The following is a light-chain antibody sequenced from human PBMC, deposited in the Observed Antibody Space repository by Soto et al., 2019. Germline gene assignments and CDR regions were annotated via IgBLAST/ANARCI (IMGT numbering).Light chain of an antibody. CDR2: AAS. V-gene: IGKV1-12*01. CDR1: QNIISW. J-gene: IGKJ5*01. CDR3: QQAYGFPVT. Sequence: DIQMTQSPSTVSASVGDRVTITCRASQNIISWLAWYQQQPGRAPKLLIYAASILQSGLPSRFSGSGSGTDFTLTINSLQPEDFATYYCQQAYGFPVTFGQGTRLEIK.